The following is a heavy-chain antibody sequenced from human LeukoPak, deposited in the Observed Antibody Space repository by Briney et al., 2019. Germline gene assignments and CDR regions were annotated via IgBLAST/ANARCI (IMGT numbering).Heavy chain of an antibody. V-gene: IGHV3-7*01. Sequence: PGGSLRLSCTTSGFTFDSFYMNWVRQAPGKGLEWVANIDEAGKDRYYADSVKGRFTISRDNTKSSLYLDMTSLTAEDTATYFCARTRPGVVFNYCDHWGQGVLVPVSS. D-gene: IGHD3-16*01. CDR2: IDEAGKDR. J-gene: IGHJ4*02. CDR1: GFTFDSFY. CDR3: ARTRPGVVFNYCDH.